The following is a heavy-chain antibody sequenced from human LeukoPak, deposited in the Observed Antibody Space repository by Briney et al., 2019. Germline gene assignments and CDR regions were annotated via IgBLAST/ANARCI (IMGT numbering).Heavy chain of an antibody. V-gene: IGHV3-53*01. D-gene: IGHD3-10*01. CDR2: IYSGGST. J-gene: IGHJ4*02. CDR3: ARAPRLLTYGFDY. CDR1: GFTFSSYA. Sequence: GGSLRLSCAASGFTFSSYAMSWVRQAPGKGLEWVSVIYSGGSTYYADSVKGRFTISRDNSKNTLYLQMNSLRAEDTAVYYCARAPRLLTYGFDYWGQGTLVTVSS.